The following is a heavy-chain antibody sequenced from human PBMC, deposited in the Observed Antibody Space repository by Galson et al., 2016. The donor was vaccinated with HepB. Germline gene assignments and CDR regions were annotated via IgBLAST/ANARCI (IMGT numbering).Heavy chain of an antibody. CDR1: GGSFSGYY. D-gene: IGHD6-13*01. Sequence: ATMSLTCAVYGGSFSGYYWTWIRQPPGKGLEWIGAINHGGSTNYNPSLTSRVTISVDKSKNHLYLKLSSVTAADTAVYYCARTWYRLRYFHHWGQGTLVTVSS. J-gene: IGHJ1*01. CDR2: INHGGST. V-gene: IGHV4-34*01. CDR3: ARTWYRLRYFHH.